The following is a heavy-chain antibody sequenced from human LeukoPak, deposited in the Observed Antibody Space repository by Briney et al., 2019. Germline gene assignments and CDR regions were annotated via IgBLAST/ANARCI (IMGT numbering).Heavy chain of an antibody. J-gene: IGHJ6*02. D-gene: IGHD6-13*01. CDR1: GCFITGYH. CDR2: IFSSGSS. Sequence: PPETLSLTCTVSGCFITGYHWSWVRQPPGKGLEWIGSIFSSGSSEYKPSHKSRATISADKSKNQFSQKLSSVTAADTAVYYCANLAAAGYYYYYYGMDVWGQGTRVSVSS. V-gene: IGHV4-59*12. CDR3: ANLAAAGYYYYYYGMDV.